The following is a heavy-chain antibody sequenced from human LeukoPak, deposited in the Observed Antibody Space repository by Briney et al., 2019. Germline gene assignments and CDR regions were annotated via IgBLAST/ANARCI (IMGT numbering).Heavy chain of an antibody. D-gene: IGHD2-15*01. J-gene: IGHJ4*02. V-gene: IGHV4-39*07. CDR3: ARVGYCSGGGCYGLDY. CDR1: GGSISSSSYY. CDR2: IYYSGST. Sequence: SETLSLTCTVSGGSISSSSYYWVWIRQPPGKALEWIGSIYYSGSTNYNPSLKSRVTMSVDTSKNQFSLKLRSVTAADTAVYYCARVGYCSGGGCYGLDYWGQGTLVTVSS.